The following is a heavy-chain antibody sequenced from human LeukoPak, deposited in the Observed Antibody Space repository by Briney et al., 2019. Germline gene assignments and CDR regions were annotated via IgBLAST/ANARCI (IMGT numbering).Heavy chain of an antibody. V-gene: IGHV7-4-1*02. CDR2: INTDSGNP. CDR3: AKVYSSSWSYYYYYGMDV. J-gene: IGHJ6*02. CDR1: GYTFTSYP. Sequence: ASVKVSCKASGYTFTSYPMNWVRQAPGQGLEWMGWINTDSGNPTYGQGFTGRFVFSLDTSVSTAYLQITSLKAEDTAVYYCAKVYSSSWSYYYYYGMDVWGQGTTVTVSS. D-gene: IGHD6-13*01.